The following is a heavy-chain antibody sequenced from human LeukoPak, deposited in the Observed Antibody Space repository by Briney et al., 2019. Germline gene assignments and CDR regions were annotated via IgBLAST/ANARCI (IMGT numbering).Heavy chain of an antibody. CDR2: FYYSGST. D-gene: IGHD6-6*01. CDR3: ARGLSSIAARLEPGEFDY. CDR1: VGSISSYY. Sequence: SETLSLTCTVSVGSISSYYWSWVREPPGKGVEWLGDFYYSGSTNYNPSLKSRVTISVDTSKNQFSLKLSSVTAADTAVYYCARGLSSIAARLEPGEFDYWGQGTLVTVSS. J-gene: IGHJ4*02. V-gene: IGHV4-59*01.